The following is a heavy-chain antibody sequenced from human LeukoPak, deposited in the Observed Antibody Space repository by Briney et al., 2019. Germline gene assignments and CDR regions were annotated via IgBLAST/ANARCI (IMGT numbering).Heavy chain of an antibody. D-gene: IGHD1-1*01. V-gene: IGHV4-39*01. J-gene: IGHJ4*02. CDR1: GGSISSSSYY. Sequence: SQTLSLTCTVSGGSISSSSYYWGWIRQPPGKGLEWIGSIYYSGSTYYNPSLKSRVTISVDTSKNQFSLKLSSVTAADTAVYYCARLRDNWNEPLDYWGQGTLVTVSS. CDR3: ARLRDNWNEPLDY. CDR2: IYYSGST.